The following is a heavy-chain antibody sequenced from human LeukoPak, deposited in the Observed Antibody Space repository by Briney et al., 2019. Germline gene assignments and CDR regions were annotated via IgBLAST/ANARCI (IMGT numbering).Heavy chain of an antibody. CDR1: GGSFSGYY. J-gene: IGHJ4*02. D-gene: IGHD6-6*01. CDR2: INHSGSP. Sequence: NPSETLSLTCAVYGGSFSGYYWSWIRQPPGKGLEWIGEINHSGSPNYNPSLKSRVTISVDTSKNQFSLKLSSVTAADTAVYYCARGRGSSSFWGQGTLVTVSS. V-gene: IGHV4-34*01. CDR3: ARGRGSSSF.